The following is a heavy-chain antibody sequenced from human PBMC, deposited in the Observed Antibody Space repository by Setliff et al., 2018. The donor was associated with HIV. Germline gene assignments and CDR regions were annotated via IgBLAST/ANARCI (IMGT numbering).Heavy chain of an antibody. CDR3: ARETAMVKGVFDY. D-gene: IGHD5-18*01. CDR1: GGSASNSRYY. CDR2: IHYNEKT. V-gene: IGHV4-39*02. J-gene: IGHJ4*02. Sequence: SLTCTVSGGSASNSRYYWAWIRQPPGKGLEYIGSIHYNEKTYYNPSLKSRVTISIDTSKNQFSLNLTSVTAADTAVYYCARETAMVKGVFDYWGQGTLVTVSS.